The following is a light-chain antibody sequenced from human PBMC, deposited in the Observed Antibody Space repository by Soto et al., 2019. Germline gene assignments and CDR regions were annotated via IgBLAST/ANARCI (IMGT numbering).Light chain of an antibody. CDR3: CAYVGARSYV. CDR2: EGT. Sequence: ALTRPASVSGSPGQSITISCTGTNNLVSWYQQHPGKAPKVVVYEGTKRPSGVSNRFSGSNSGGTASLTISGLQAKDEASYFCCAYVGARSYVFGPGTKVTVL. V-gene: IGLV2-23*01. J-gene: IGLJ1*01. CDR1: NNL.